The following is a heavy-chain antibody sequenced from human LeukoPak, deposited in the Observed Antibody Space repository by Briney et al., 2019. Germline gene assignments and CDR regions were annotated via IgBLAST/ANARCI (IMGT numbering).Heavy chain of an antibody. J-gene: IGHJ4*02. CDR1: GYTFTSYG. CDR3: ARVISMVRGVISALFDY. CDR2: ISAYNGNT. V-gene: IGHV1-18*01. Sequence: ASVTVSCKASGYTFTSYGISWVRQAPGQGLEWMGWISAYNGNTNYAQKLQGRVTMTTDTSTSTAYMELRSLRSDDTAVYYCARVISMVRGVISALFDYWGQGTLVTVSS. D-gene: IGHD3-10*01.